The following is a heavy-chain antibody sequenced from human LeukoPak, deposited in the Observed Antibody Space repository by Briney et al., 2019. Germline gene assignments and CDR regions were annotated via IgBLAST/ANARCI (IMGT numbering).Heavy chain of an antibody. CDR3: ARDAMKVRLTPDY. CDR1: GYTFTTYG. CDR2: IDTDNGNT. D-gene: IGHD1-1*01. J-gene: IGHJ4*02. V-gene: IGHV1-18*01. Sequence: ASVKVSCKTSGYTFTTYGISWVRQAPGQGLEWMGYIDTDNGNTNYAQRFQGRVTMTTDTSTSTDYVEVKTLTSDDTAVYYCARDAMKVRLTPDYWGQGTPVTVSS.